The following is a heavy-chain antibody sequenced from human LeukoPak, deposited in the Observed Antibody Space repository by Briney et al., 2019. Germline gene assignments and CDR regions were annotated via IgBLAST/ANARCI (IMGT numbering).Heavy chain of an antibody. Sequence: PGGSLRLSCAASGFTFSSYPMHWVRQAPGKGLEWVAAISYDGSNKYYADSVKGRFTTSRDNSNNTLYLQMNSLRAEDTALYYCARAHLGYCTSTRCSSDFDYWGQGTLVTVSS. CDR1: GFTFSSYP. CDR3: ARAHLGYCTSTRCSSDFDY. V-gene: IGHV3-30-3*01. CDR2: ISYDGSNK. J-gene: IGHJ4*02. D-gene: IGHD2-2*01.